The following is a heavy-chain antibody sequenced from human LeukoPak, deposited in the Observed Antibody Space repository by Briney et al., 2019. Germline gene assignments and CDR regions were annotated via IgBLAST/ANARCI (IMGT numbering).Heavy chain of an antibody. Sequence: ASVTVSCTASGYTFTSYGISWVRQAPGQGLEWMGWISAYNGNTNYAQNLQGRVTMTTDTSTSTAYMELRSLRSDDTAVYYCAIVGATWKSFEPWGQGTLFTVSS. J-gene: IGHJ5*02. CDR1: GYTFTSYG. V-gene: IGHV1-18*01. CDR3: AIVGATWKSFEP. CDR2: ISAYNGNT. D-gene: IGHD1-26*01.